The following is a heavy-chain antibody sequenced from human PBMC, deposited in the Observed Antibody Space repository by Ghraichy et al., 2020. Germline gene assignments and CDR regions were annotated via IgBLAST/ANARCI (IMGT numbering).Heavy chain of an antibody. CDR3: ARRATEFAVDP. V-gene: IGHV4-30-4*01. CDR1: GGSISSGDYY. CDR2: IYYSGST. Sequence: LRLSCTVSGGSISSGDYYWSWIRQPPGKGLEWIGYIYYSGSTYYNPSLKSRVTISVDTSKNQFSLKLSSVTAADTAVYYCARRATEFAVDPWGQGTLVTVSS. J-gene: IGHJ5*02. D-gene: IGHD2-15*01.